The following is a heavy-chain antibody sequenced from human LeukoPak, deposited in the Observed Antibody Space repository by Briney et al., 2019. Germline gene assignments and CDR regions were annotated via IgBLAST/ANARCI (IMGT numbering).Heavy chain of an antibody. Sequence: GSLRLSCAASGFTLSNYAMYWVRQAPGKGLEWVSAISGTDTNTYYADSVKGRFTISRDNSKNTLYLQMNSLRAEDTAVYYCAIREPIGYWGQGALVTVSS. V-gene: IGHV3-23*01. CDR2: ISGTDTNT. CDR3: AIREPIGY. D-gene: IGHD1-14*01. J-gene: IGHJ4*02. CDR1: GFTLSNYA.